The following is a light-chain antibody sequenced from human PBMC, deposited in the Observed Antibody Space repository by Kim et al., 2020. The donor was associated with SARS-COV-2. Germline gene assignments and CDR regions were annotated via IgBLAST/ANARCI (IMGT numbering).Light chain of an antibody. V-gene: IGLV3-1*01. CDR3: QAWDSSTVV. CDR2: QDS. CDR1: KLGDKY. Sequence: SVPPGQTASITCSGDKLGDKYACWYQQKPGQSPVLVIYQDSKRPSGIPERFSGSNSGNTATLTISGTQAMDEADYYCQAWDSSTVVFGGGTQLTFL. J-gene: IGLJ2*01.